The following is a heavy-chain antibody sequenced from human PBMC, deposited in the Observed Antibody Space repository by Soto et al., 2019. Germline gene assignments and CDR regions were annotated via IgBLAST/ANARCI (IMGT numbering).Heavy chain of an antibody. CDR2: IYHSGST. Sequence: QLQLQESGSGLVKPSQTLSLTGAVSGGSISSGGYSWSWIRQPPGKGLEWIGYIYHSGSTYYNPSLKSRVTISVDRSKNQFSLKLSSVTAADTAVYYCARGSDYYDSSGYPEAFDYWGQGTLVTVSS. J-gene: IGHJ4*02. D-gene: IGHD3-22*01. CDR3: ARGSDYYDSSGYPEAFDY. CDR1: GGSISSGGYS. V-gene: IGHV4-30-2*01.